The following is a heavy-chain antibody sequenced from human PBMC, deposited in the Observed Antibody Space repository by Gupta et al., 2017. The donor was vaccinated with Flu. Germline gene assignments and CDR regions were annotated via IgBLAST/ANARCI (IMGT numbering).Heavy chain of an antibody. J-gene: IGHJ5*02. Sequence: QVQPQESGPGLVKPSETLSLTCTVSGGSISRSYWTWIRQSPGEGLEWIGYVFHNGITNYNPSLRGRVTMSMDTSKNQLSLRLTSVSPADTAIYYCARHASAGLMWRFWFDPWGPGTLVTVSS. CDR1: GGSISRSY. CDR2: VFHNGIT. CDR3: ARHASAGLMWRFWFDP. V-gene: IGHV4-59*08. D-gene: IGHD6-25*01.